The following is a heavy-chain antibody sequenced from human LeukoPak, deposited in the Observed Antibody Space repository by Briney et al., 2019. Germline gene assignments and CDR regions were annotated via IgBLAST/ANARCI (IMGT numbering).Heavy chain of an antibody. CDR2: MYPGHSDT. CDR1: GYSFTSYW. Sequence: GESLKISCKGSGYSFTSYWIAWVRQMPDKSLEWMGIMYPGHSDTRHSPSFQGQVTISADKSISTAYLQWSSLKASDTAIYYCARLSCSSASCYRGSSYYFDRWGQGTLVTVSS. V-gene: IGHV5-51*01. J-gene: IGHJ4*02. CDR3: ARLSCSSASCYRGSSYYFDR. D-gene: IGHD2-2*01.